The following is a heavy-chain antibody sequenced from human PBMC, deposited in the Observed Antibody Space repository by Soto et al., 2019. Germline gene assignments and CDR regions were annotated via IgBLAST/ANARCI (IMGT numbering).Heavy chain of an antibody. J-gene: IGHJ4*02. CDR3: VRYRREAVGGYKFEK. CDR2: VYNSGST. CDR1: GDSISSNY. V-gene: IGHV4-59*07. D-gene: IGHD3-22*01. Sequence: SNTLSLTCTVSGDSISSNYWTWLREPPGKGLEWIGYVYNSGSTNYTPSLKSRVTISEDTSKSQFSLKVNSMTAADTAVYYCVRYRREAVGGYKFEKWGQGSLVTVSS.